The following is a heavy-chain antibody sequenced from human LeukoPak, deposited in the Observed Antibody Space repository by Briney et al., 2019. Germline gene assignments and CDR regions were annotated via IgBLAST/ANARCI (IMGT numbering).Heavy chain of an antibody. V-gene: IGHV4-4*07. CDR2: IYSSGST. J-gene: IGHJ4*02. Sequence: SETPSLTCTVSGGSISSYYWSWIRQPAGKGLEWIGRIYSSGSTNYSPSLKGRVTMSVDTSKNQFSLKMSSMTAADTAMYYCARRGDYGGGHDYWGQGTLVTVSS. D-gene: IGHD4/OR15-4a*01. CDR1: GGSISSYY. CDR3: ARRGDYGGGHDY.